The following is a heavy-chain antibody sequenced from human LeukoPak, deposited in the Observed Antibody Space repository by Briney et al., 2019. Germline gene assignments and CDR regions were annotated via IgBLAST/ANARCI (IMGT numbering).Heavy chain of an antibody. Sequence: GESLKISCKGSGYGFTSYWIGWVRQMPGKGLEWMGIIYPGDSDTRYSPSFQGQVTISADKSISTAYLQWSSLKASDTAMYYCARQYSSGWYEIGAFDIWGQGTMVTVSS. CDR2: IYPGDSDT. CDR1: GYGFTSYW. D-gene: IGHD6-19*01. V-gene: IGHV5-51*01. J-gene: IGHJ3*02. CDR3: ARQYSSGWYEIGAFDI.